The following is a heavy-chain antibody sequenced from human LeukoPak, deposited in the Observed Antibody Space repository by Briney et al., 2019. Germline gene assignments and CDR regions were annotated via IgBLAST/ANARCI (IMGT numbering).Heavy chain of an antibody. CDR1: GGTFSSYA. Sequence: SVKVSCKASGGTFSSYAISWVRQAPGQGLEWMGGIIPIFGTANYAQKFQGRVTITADESTSTAYMELSSLRSEDTAVYYCATNLAYCGGDCYRPIDHWGQGTLVTVSS. CDR2: IIPIFGTA. CDR3: ATNLAYCGGDCYRPIDH. J-gene: IGHJ4*02. D-gene: IGHD2-21*01. V-gene: IGHV1-69*01.